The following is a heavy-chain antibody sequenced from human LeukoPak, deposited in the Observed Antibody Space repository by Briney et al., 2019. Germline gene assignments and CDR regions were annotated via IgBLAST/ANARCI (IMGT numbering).Heavy chain of an antibody. Sequence: SETLSLTCTVSGGSISNNYWSWIRQPPGKALEWIGYIYSTGSTNYNPSLRSRVSLSVDTSKNQFSLRLSSVAAADAAVYYCARGFYDASGYSTPFDYWGQGTLVTVSS. D-gene: IGHD3-22*01. CDR2: IYSTGST. CDR1: GGSISNNY. V-gene: IGHV4-59*01. CDR3: ARGFYDASGYSTPFDY. J-gene: IGHJ4*02.